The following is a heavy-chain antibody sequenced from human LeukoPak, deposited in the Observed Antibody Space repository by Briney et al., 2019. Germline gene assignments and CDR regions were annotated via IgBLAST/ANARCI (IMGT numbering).Heavy chain of an antibody. CDR3: TRDIGYWVIDY. D-gene: IGHD2-8*02. CDR2: VDYSGNT. V-gene: IGHV4-39*02. CDR1: GDSISRSGYY. J-gene: IGHJ4*02. Sequence: SETLSLTCSVSGDSISRSGYYWGWIRQPPGQGLEWLGTVDYSGNTYYNPSLKSRVTISKDTSKNHFSLKLSSVTAADTAVYYRTRDIGYWVIDYWGQGTLVPVSS.